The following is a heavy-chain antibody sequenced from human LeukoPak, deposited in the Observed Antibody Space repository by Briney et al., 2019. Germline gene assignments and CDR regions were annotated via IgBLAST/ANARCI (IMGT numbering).Heavy chain of an antibody. CDR3: ARAHYYGSGSRAFDI. D-gene: IGHD3-10*01. CDR1: GGSISSYY. V-gene: IGHV4-59*01. Sequence: ASETLSLTCTVSGGSISSYYWSWIRQPPGKGLEWIGYIYYSGSTNYNPSLKSRVTISVDTSKDQFSLKLSSVTAADTAVYYCARAHYYGSGSRAFDIWGQGTMVTVSS. J-gene: IGHJ3*02. CDR2: IYYSGST.